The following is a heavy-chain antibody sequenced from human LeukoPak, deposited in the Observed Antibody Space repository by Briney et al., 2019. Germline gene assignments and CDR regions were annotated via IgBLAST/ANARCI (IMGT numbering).Heavy chain of an antibody. CDR1: GYSFTSYW. CDR2: IYPGDSDT. D-gene: IGHD3-22*01. CDR3: ARRVGFYYDSSGSDY. V-gene: IGHV5-51*01. J-gene: IGHJ4*02. Sequence: GESLKTSCKGSGYSFTSYWIGWVRQMPGKGLEWMGIIYPGDSDTRYSPSFQGQVTISADKSISTAYLQWSSLKASDTAMYYCARRVGFYYDSSGSDYWGQGTLVTVSS.